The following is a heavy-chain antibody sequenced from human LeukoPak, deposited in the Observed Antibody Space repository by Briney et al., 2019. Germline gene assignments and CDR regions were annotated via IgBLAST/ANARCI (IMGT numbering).Heavy chain of an antibody. J-gene: IGHJ4*02. CDR3: VKASPGGGHFEY. V-gene: IGHV3-53*01. Sequence: GGPLRLSCAASNFIVSNNYMSWVRQAPGKGLEWVSVVYTDGSTYYADSVKGRFTDSKDTSDNTLYLQMNSLRVDDTAVYYCVKASPGGGHFEYWGPGALVTVSS. CDR1: NFIVSNNY. CDR2: VYTDGST.